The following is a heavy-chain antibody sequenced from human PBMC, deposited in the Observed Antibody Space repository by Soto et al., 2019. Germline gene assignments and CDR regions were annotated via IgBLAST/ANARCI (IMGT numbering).Heavy chain of an antibody. CDR3: TKEVVTTRHFDN. V-gene: IGHV3-23*01. CDR1: GFAFSNYA. J-gene: IGHJ4*02. D-gene: IGHD2-21*02. Sequence: EVQLLESGGVLVQPGGSLRLSCVASGFAFSNYAMNWVRQAPGKGLEWVSSITLSGGTTYYADSVKGRFTISRDNSKNTVYLRMNSLRAEDTAVYYCTKEVVTTRHFDNWGQGTLVTVSS. CDR2: ITLSGGTT.